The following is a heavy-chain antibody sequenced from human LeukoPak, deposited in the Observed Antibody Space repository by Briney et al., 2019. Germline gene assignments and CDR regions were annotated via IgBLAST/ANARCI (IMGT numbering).Heavy chain of an antibody. CDR2: IYYSGST. V-gene: IGHV4-39*01. Sequence: SETLSLTCAVSGGSISSSSYYCGWIRQPPGKGLEWIGSIYYSGSTYYNPSLKSRVTISVDTSKNQFSLKLSSVTAADTAVYYCAVIKSYYYDSSGYYLYYYYMDVWGKGTTVTISS. D-gene: IGHD3-22*01. J-gene: IGHJ6*03. CDR3: AVIKSYYYDSSGYYLYYYYMDV. CDR1: GGSISSSSYY.